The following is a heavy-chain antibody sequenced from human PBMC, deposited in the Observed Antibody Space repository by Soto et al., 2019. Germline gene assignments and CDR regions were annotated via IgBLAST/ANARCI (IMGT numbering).Heavy chain of an antibody. CDR3: AKGPDLSGYYHNWFDS. D-gene: IGHD3-22*01. V-gene: IGHV3-23*01. CDR2: ISRTGDSA. Sequence: EVHLLESGGALVQPGGSLTLSCAASGFSFSDYAMSWVRQAPGKGLEWVSSISRTGDSAYYADSVKGRFAISRDRSKNRLSLQMNSLRVEDTCVYYCAKGPDLSGYYHNWFDSWGQGTLITVSS. J-gene: IGHJ5*01. CDR1: GFSFSDYA.